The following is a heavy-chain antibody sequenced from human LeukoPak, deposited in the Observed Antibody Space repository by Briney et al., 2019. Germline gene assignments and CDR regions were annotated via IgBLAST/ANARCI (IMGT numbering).Heavy chain of an antibody. CDR3: ARDIRIWKQWLVRGRSTNYFDY. V-gene: IGHV3-11*04. CDR1: GFTFSDYY. Sequence: PGGSLRLSCAASGFTFSDYYMSWIRQAPGKGLEWVSYISSSGSTIYYADSVKGRFTISRDNAKNSLYLQMNSLRAEDTAVYYCARDIRIWKQWLVRGRSTNYFDYWGQGTLVTVSS. D-gene: IGHD6-19*01. J-gene: IGHJ4*02. CDR2: ISSSGSTI.